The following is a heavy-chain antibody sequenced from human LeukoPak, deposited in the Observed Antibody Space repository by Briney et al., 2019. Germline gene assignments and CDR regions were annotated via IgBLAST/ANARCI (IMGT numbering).Heavy chain of an antibody. D-gene: IGHD6-6*01. CDR2: IYSDGST. Sequence: PGGSLRLSCAASGLTVSSNYMNWVRQAPGKGLEWVSVIYSDGSTYYADSVKGRFTISRDNSKNTLYLQMNSLRAEDTAVHYCAGAQGISARWWGQGTLVTVSS. CDR1: GLTVSSNY. V-gene: IGHV3-53*01. J-gene: IGHJ4*02. CDR3: AGAQGISARW.